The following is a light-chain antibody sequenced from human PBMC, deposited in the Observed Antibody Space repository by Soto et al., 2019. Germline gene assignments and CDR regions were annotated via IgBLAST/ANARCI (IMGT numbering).Light chain of an antibody. Sequence: QSALTQPASVSGSPGQSITISCTATSSDIGGYNYVSWLQQHPGKAPKLIIYEVSNRPSGVSDRFSGSKSGKTASLTISGLQAEDEADYYCSSYTAISTDVFGSGTKVTVL. V-gene: IGLV2-14*01. CDR1: SSDIGGYNY. CDR2: EVS. CDR3: SSYTAISTDV. J-gene: IGLJ6*01.